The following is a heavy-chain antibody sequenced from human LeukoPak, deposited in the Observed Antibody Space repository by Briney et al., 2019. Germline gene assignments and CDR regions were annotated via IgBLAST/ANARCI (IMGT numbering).Heavy chain of an antibody. CDR1: GFTFDDYA. Sequence: GGSLRLSCAASGFTFDDYAMHWVRQAPGKGLEWVSGISWNSGSIGYADSVKGRFTISRDNAKNSLYLQMSSLRAEDTALYYCANARRYYYDSSGFDYWGQGTLVTVSS. CDR3: ANARRYYYDSSGFDY. D-gene: IGHD3-22*01. CDR2: ISWNSGSI. J-gene: IGHJ4*02. V-gene: IGHV3-9*01.